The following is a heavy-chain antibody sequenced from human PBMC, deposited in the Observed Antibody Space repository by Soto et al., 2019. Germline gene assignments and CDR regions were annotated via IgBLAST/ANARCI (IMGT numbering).Heavy chain of an antibody. V-gene: IGHV3-30*18. CDR1: GFTFISYS. Sequence: GGSLRHSCASSGFTFISYSMNWVRQAPGKGLQWVAVISYDGNNKYCADSVKGRFTISRDNSKNTLYLQMNSLRAEDTAVYYCAKSVYNWNDGFFDYWGQGTLVTVSS. CDR3: AKSVYNWNDGFFDY. CDR2: ISYDGNNK. D-gene: IGHD1-1*01. J-gene: IGHJ4*02.